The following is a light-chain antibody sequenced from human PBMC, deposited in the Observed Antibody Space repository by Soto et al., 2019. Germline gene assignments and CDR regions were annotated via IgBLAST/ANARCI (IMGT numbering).Light chain of an antibody. Sequence: QSVLTQPASVSGTPGQSITISCTGTSSDVKSYNLVSWYQQHPGKAPKLMIYEVSKRPSWVSNRFSGSKSGNTASLTISVLQADDEADYYCCSYAGSSTFYVFGTGTKVTVL. V-gene: IGLV2-23*02. CDR3: CSYAGSSTFYV. J-gene: IGLJ1*01. CDR2: EVS. CDR1: SSDVKSYNL.